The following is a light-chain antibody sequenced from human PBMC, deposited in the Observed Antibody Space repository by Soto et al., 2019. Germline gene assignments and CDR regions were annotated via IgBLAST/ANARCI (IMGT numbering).Light chain of an antibody. Sequence: DIQMTQSPSSVSASVGDRVTITRRASRGISSWLAWYQKKPGKAAKLLIYAASSLQRGVLLRFSGSGSWPDFTLTMSSRQSEDFATFYCQQANSFPTFGPVNKVEIK. J-gene: IGKJ1*01. V-gene: IGKV1-12*01. CDR3: QQANSFPT. CDR2: AAS. CDR1: RGISSW.